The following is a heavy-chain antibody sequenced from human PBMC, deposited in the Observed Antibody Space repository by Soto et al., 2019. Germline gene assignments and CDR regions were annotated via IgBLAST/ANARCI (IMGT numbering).Heavy chain of an antibody. CDR1: GFTFSSYA. D-gene: IGHD3-10*01. V-gene: IGHV3-23*01. J-gene: IGHJ6*02. CDR3: AKDHGSGTYYYGMDV. Sequence: PGGSLRLSCAASGFTFSSYAMSWVRQAPGKGLEWVSTISGTGGSTNYADSVKVRFTISRDNSKNTLYLQMNSLRAEDTAVYYCAKDHGSGTYYYGMDVWGQGTTVTVSS. CDR2: ISGTGGST.